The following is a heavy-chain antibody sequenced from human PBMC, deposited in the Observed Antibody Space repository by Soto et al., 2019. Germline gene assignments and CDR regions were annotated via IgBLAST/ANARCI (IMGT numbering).Heavy chain of an antibody. CDR1: GGSIGSFY. Sequence: QVQLQESGPGLVKPSETLSLTCTVSGGSIGSFYWSWIRQPPGKGLEWIGYVYYSGSTNYNPSLKSRVTILEDTSKNQFYLSLSSVTAADTAVYYCARDYRYAGFDSTGYYYGGHFDSWGQGTLVTDSS. J-gene: IGHJ4*02. D-gene: IGHD3-22*01. CDR2: VYYSGST. V-gene: IGHV4-59*01. CDR3: ARDYRYAGFDSTGYYYGGHFDS.